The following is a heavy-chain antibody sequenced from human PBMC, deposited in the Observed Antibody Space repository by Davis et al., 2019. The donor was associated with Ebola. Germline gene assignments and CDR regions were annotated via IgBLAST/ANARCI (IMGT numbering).Heavy chain of an antibody. CDR1: GGSISSHY. CDR2: IYYSGST. J-gene: IGHJ6*03. D-gene: IGHD2-2*01. CDR3: ARAGKGVVPAAYYYMDV. V-gene: IGHV4-59*11. Sequence: PGGSLRLSCTVSGGSISSHYWSWIRQPPGKGLEWIGYIYYSGSTNYNPSLKSRVTISVDTSKNPFSLKLSSVTAADTAVYCCARAGKGVVPAAYYYMDVWGKGTTVTVSS.